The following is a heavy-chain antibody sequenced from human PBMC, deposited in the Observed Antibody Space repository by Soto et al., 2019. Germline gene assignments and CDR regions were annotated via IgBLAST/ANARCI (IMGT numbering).Heavy chain of an antibody. CDR2: SRNKANSYTT. D-gene: IGHD3-10*01. J-gene: IGHJ4*02. CDR3: VRAAGRYTLDF. Sequence: PGGSLRLSCAGSGCTFSDHYMDWVRQAPGKGLEWVGRSRNKANSYTTEYAASVKGRFTVSRDESKSSLYLQMNSLRIEDTAVYYCVRAAGRYTLDFWGQGALVTVSS. CDR1: GCTFSDHY. V-gene: IGHV3-72*01.